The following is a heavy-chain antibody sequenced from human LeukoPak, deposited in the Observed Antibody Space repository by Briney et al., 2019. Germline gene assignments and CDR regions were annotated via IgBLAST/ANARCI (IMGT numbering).Heavy chain of an antibody. Sequence: GGSLRLSCAASGFTFRSYEMNWVRQAPGKGLEWVSYITSSGNTIYYADSVKGRFTISRDNAKNSLYLQMNSLRAEDTAVYYCARANYYDISGYDYWGQGILVTVSS. D-gene: IGHD3-22*01. V-gene: IGHV3-48*03. J-gene: IGHJ4*02. CDR2: ITSSGNTI. CDR1: GFTFRSYE. CDR3: ARANYYDISGYDY.